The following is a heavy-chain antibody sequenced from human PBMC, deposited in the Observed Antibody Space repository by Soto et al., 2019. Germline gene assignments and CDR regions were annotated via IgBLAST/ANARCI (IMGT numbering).Heavy chain of an antibody. D-gene: IGHD6-19*01. Sequence: SETLSLTCTVSGGSISSYYWSWIRQPPGKGLEWIGYIYYSGSTNYNPSLKSRVTISVDTSKNQFSLKLSSVTAADTAVYYCARTYSSGWYGGYFQHWGQGTLVTVSS. CDR2: IYYSGST. J-gene: IGHJ1*01. CDR1: GGSISSYY. CDR3: ARTYSSGWYGGYFQH. V-gene: IGHV4-59*01.